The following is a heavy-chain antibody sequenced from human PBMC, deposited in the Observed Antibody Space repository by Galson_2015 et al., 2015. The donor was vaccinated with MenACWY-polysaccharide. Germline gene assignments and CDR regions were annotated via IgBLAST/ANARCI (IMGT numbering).Heavy chain of an antibody. V-gene: IGHV3-7*01. CDR2: IRQDGFEK. J-gene: IGHJ3*02. D-gene: IGHD2-8*02. CDR3: AREGLVEAFEN. Sequence: SWVRQAPGKGLEWVANIRQDGFEKYHVDSVKGRFTISRDNAENSVFLQMNSLRVEDTAVYYCAREGLVEAFENWGQGTMVTVSS.